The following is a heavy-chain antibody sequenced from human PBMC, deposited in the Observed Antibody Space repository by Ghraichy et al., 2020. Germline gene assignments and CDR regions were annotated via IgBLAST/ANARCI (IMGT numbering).Heavy chain of an antibody. CDR1: GFTFSSYS. CDR3: ARKEDSSSWYYYGMDV. CDR2: ISSSSSYI. Sequence: GGSLRLSCAASGFTFSSYSMNWVRQAPGKGLEWVSSISSSSSYIYYADSVKGRFTISRDNAKNSLYLQMNSLRAEDTAVYYCARKEDSSSWYYYGMDVWGQGTTVTVSS. J-gene: IGHJ6*02. V-gene: IGHV3-21*01. D-gene: IGHD6-6*01.